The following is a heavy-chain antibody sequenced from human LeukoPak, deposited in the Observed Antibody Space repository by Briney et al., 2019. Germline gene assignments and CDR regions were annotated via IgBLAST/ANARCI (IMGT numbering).Heavy chain of an antibody. Sequence: GGSLRLSCAASGFTFSNAWMSWVRQAPGKGLEWVGRIKSRPDGGTTDYAAPVKGRFTISRDDSRNTLYLQINSLRTEDTAVFYCTTDPYKDASEYWGQGILVTVSA. CDR1: GFTFSNAW. V-gene: IGHV3-15*01. CDR3: TTDPYKDASEY. J-gene: IGHJ4*02. D-gene: IGHD3-10*01. CDR2: IKSRPDGGTT.